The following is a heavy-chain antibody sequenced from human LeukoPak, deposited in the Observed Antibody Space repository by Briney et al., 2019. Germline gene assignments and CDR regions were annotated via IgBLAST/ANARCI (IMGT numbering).Heavy chain of an antibody. V-gene: IGHV3-23*01. CDR1: GFTFSSYA. Sequence: QAGGSLRLPCAASGFTFSSYAMSWVRPPPGKGLEWVSAISGSGGSTYYADSVKGRFTISRDNSKNTLYLQMNNPRAEDTAVYYCAKGPMLGYCSSTSCLEYFQHWGQGTLVTVSS. D-gene: IGHD2-2*01. J-gene: IGHJ1*01. CDR2: ISGSGGST. CDR3: AKGPMLGYCSSTSCLEYFQH.